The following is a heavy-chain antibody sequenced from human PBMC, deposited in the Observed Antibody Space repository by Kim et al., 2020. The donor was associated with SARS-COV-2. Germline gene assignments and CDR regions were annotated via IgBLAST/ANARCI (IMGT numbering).Heavy chain of an antibody. CDR3: AKGLVIAAAGTSFDY. Sequence: GGSLRLSCAASGFTFSSYAMSWVRQAPGKGLEWVSALSGSGGTTYYADSVKGRFTISRDNSKNTLYLQMISLRAEDTAVYYCAKGLVIAAAGTSFDYWGQGTLVTVSS. CDR2: LSGSGGTT. D-gene: IGHD6-13*01. V-gene: IGHV3-23*01. CDR1: GFTFSSYA. J-gene: IGHJ4*02.